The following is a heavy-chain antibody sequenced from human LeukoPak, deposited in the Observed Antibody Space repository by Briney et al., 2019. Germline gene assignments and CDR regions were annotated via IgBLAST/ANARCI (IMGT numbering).Heavy chain of an antibody. J-gene: IGHJ4*02. Sequence: QPGGSLRLSCAASGFTFSSYAMSWVRQAPGKGLEWVSAISGSGGSTYYADSVKGRFTISRDNSKNTLYLQMNSLRAEDTAVYYCAKDDRLQQQLGWTEVTARNYFDYWGQGTLVTVSS. CDR2: ISGSGGST. CDR3: AKDDRLQQQLGWTEVTARNYFDY. D-gene: IGHD6-13*01. V-gene: IGHV3-23*01. CDR1: GFTFSSYA.